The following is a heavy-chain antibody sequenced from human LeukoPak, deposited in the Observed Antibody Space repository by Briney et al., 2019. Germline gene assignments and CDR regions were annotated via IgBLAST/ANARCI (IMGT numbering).Heavy chain of an antibody. V-gene: IGHV3-23*01. D-gene: IGHD1-1*01. CDR1: GFTFSNYA. Sequence: GGSLRLSCVASGFTFSNYAMSWVRQAPGKGLELVSGIYGSDDKTVYGDAVKGRFTIPRDNSKNTLYLQMNSLRAEDTAVYYCAKSQTTESSGTNYYYYGMDVWGQGGTVTVSS. J-gene: IGHJ6*01. CDR3: AKSQTTESSGTNYYYYGMDV. CDR2: IYGSDDKT.